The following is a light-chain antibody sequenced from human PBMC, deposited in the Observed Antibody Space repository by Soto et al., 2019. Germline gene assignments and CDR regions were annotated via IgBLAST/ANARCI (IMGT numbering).Light chain of an antibody. J-gene: IGKJ1*01. CDR2: AAS. CDR1: QSIGGF. CDR3: QQYNSYSPT. Sequence: DIQMTQSPSSLSVSVGDRVTITCRASQSIGGFLNWYQQKLGKAPKLLIYAASSLQSGVPSRFSGSGSGTEFTLTISSLQPDDFATYYCQQYNSYSPTFGQGTKVDI. V-gene: IGKV1-5*01.